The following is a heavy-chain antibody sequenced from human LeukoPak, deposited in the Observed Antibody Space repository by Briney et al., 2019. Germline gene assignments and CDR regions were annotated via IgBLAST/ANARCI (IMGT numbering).Heavy chain of an antibody. J-gene: IGHJ4*02. CDR2: VYLSGST. D-gene: IGHD3-16*01. CDR3: ARDRLGGAVASWIPDY. Sequence: SETLSLTCTVSGGSINNYYWSWIRQPPGKRLEWVWSVYLSGSTDYNPSPRSRVTISVDMSKNHFSLKVTSVTAADTAIYCCARDRLGGAVASWIPDYWGEGILVTVSS. CDR1: GGSINNYY. V-gene: IGHV4-59*01.